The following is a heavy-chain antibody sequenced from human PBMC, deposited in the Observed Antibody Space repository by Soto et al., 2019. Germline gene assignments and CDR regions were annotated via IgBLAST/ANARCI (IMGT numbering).Heavy chain of an antibody. J-gene: IGHJ6*02. CDR2: ISYDGSNK. Sequence: QVQLVESGGGVVQPGRSLRLSCAASGFTFSSYGMHWVRQAPGKGLEWVAVISYDGSNKYYADSVKGRFTISRDNSKNALHLQMHSLRAEDTAVYYCAKDLGYQLLYYYYGMDVWGQGTTVTVSS. V-gene: IGHV3-30*18. CDR1: GFTFSSYG. D-gene: IGHD2-2*01. CDR3: AKDLGYQLLYYYYGMDV.